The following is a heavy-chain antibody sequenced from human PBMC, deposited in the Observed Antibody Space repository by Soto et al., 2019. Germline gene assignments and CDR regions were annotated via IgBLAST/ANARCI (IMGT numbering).Heavy chain of an antibody. CDR1: GGTFSSYT. D-gene: IGHD3-10*01. Sequence: GASVKVSCKASGGTFSSYTISWVRQAPGQGLEWMGRIIPILGIANYAQKFQGRVTITADKSTSTAYMELSSLRSEDTAVYYCARDLTMVRGVTNYYYGMDVWGQGTTVTVSS. CDR3: ARDLTMVRGVTNYYYGMDV. J-gene: IGHJ6*02. CDR2: IIPILGIA. V-gene: IGHV1-69*04.